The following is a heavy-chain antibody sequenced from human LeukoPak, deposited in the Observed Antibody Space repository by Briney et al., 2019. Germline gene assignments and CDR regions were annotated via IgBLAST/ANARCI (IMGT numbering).Heavy chain of an antibody. Sequence: GESLRLSCAASGFIFSTYSMNWVRLAPGKGLEWGSSINPDRNYKYYVDSVTGPFTISRDNAKSSLYLQMNSLRAEDTAVYYCVRGGYRGFDYEYWGQGTLVTVSS. D-gene: IGHD5-12*01. CDR3: VRGGYRGFDYEY. V-gene: IGHV3-21*01. CDR1: GFIFSTYS. CDR2: INPDRNYK. J-gene: IGHJ4*02.